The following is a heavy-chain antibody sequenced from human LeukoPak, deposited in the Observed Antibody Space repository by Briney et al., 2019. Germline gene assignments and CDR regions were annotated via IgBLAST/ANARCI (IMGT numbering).Heavy chain of an antibody. V-gene: IGHV4-30-2*01. D-gene: IGHD6-13*01. CDR1: GGSISSGGYY. Sequence: SETLSLTCTVSGGSISSGGYYWSWIRQPPGKGLEWIGYIYHSGSTYYNPSLKSRVTISVDRSKNQFSLKLSSVTAADTAVYYCARDLAAGSPPYYYYMDVWGKGTTVTVSS. CDR2: IYHSGST. CDR3: ARDLAAGSPPYYYYMDV. J-gene: IGHJ6*03.